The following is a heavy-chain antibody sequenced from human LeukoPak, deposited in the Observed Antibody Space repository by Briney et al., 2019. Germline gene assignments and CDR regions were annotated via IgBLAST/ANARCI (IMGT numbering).Heavy chain of an antibody. Sequence: ASVKVSCKASGYTFTSYGISWVRQAPGQGLEWMGWISAYNGNANYAQKLQGRVTMTTDTSTSTAYMELRSLRSDDTAVYYCARDSPHLIGPAAMPDEKGEGGGFDYWGQGTLVTVPS. CDR1: GYTFTSYG. CDR3: ARDSPHLIGPAAMPDEKGEGGGFDY. CDR2: ISAYNGNA. V-gene: IGHV1-18*01. J-gene: IGHJ4*02. D-gene: IGHD2-2*01.